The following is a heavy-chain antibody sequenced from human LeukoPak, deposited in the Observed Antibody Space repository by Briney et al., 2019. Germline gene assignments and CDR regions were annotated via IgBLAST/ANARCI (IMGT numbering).Heavy chain of an antibody. CDR1: GFTFNNYW. J-gene: IGHJ4*02. D-gene: IGHD6-19*01. V-gene: IGHV3-7*03. CDR3: AKAWGQQWLGGKVTSPPGY. Sequence: GGSLRLSCAASGFTFNNYWMTWVRLTPGKGLEWMAKIKQDGGETFYADSVKGRFTISRDNSKNTLYLQMNSLRAEDTAVYYCAKAWGQQWLGGKVTSPPGYWGQGTLVTVSS. CDR2: IKQDGGET.